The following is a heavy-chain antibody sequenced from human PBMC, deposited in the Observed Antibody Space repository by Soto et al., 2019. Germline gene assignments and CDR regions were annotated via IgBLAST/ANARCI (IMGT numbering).Heavy chain of an antibody. Sequence: PGGSLRLSCAASGFTFSSYGMHWVRQAPGKGLEWVAVIWYDGSNKYYADSVKGRFTISRDNSKNTLYLQMNSLRAEDTAVYYCARERCSGGSCYYYWFDPWGQGTLVTVSS. CDR3: ARERCSGGSCYYYWFDP. V-gene: IGHV3-33*01. J-gene: IGHJ5*02. CDR2: IWYDGSNK. D-gene: IGHD2-15*01. CDR1: GFTFSSYG.